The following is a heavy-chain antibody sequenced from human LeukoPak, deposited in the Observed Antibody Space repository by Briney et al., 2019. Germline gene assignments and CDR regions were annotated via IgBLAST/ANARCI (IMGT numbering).Heavy chain of an antibody. CDR2: INTNTGNP. D-gene: IGHD1-26*01. CDR1: GYTFTSYA. V-gene: IGHV7-4-1*02. Sequence: ASVKVSCKASGYTFTSYAMNWVRQAPGQGLEWMGWINTNTGNPTYAQGFTGRFVFSLDTSVSTAYLQISSLKAEDTAVYYCARDRGQVMSPSRSPNTGAFDMWGQGTKVTVSS. J-gene: IGHJ3*02. CDR3: ARDRGQVMSPSRSPNTGAFDM.